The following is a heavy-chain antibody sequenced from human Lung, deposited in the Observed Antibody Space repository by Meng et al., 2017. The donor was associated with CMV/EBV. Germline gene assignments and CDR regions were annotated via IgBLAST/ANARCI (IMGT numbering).Heavy chain of an antibody. V-gene: IGHV1-18*01. CDR3: ARVEVGITSGDY. J-gene: IGHJ4*02. D-gene: IGHD1-26*01. CDR2: INAYNGDT. CDR1: GYTLTTFG. Sequence: QVPLVQSGPVVQKPGASVEVSCKASGYTLTTFGINWVRQAPGQGLEWMGWINAYNGDTNYAQTLQGRVTMTTDTSTSTAYMELRSLRSDDTAVYYCARVEVGITSGDYWGQGTLVTVSS.